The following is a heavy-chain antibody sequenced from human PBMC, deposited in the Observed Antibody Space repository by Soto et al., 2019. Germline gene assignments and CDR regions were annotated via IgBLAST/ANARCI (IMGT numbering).Heavy chain of an antibody. CDR1: GFTFSSYG. CDR2: IWYDGSNK. D-gene: IGHD3-3*01. CDR3: ARDPGVAYYFDY. V-gene: IGHV3-33*01. J-gene: IGHJ4*02. Sequence: GGSLRLSCAASGFTFSSYGMHWVRQAPGKGLEWVAVIWYDGSNKYYADSVKGRFTISRDNSKNTLYLQMNSLRAEDTAVYYCARDPGVAYYFDYWGQGTLVTVSS.